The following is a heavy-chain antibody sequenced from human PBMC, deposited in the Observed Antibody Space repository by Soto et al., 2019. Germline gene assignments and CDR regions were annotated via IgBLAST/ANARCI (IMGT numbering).Heavy chain of an antibody. CDR1: GFTFSSYG. V-gene: IGHV3-33*01. Sequence: GGSLRLSCAASGFTFSSYGMHWVRQAPGKGLEWVAVIWYDGSNKYYVDSVKGRFTISRDNSKNTLYLQMNSLRAEDTAVYYCARGAYIYYYYMDVWGKGTTVTVSS. J-gene: IGHJ6*03. D-gene: IGHD2-2*02. CDR3: ARGAYIYYYYMDV. CDR2: IWYDGSNK.